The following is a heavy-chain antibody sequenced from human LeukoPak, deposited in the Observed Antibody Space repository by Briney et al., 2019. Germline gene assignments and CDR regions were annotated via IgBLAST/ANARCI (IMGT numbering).Heavy chain of an antibody. Sequence: SVTVSCKASGGTFSSYTISWVRQAPGQGLEWMGRIIPILGIANYAQKFQGRVTITADKSTSTAYMEQSSMRSEDTAVYYCARDRSQGYYDSSGYSRDHWGQGTLVSVS. CDR1: GGTFSSYT. V-gene: IGHV1-69*04. CDR3: ARDRSQGYYDSSGYSRDH. D-gene: IGHD3-22*01. CDR2: IIPILGIA. J-gene: IGHJ4*02.